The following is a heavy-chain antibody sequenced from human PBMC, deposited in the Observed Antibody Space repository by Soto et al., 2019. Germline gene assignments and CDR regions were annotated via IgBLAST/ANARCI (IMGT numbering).Heavy chain of an antibody. V-gene: IGHV3-23*01. Sequence: GGSLRLSCVGSGFMFSGYAMHWVRQAPGKGLEWVSTVSDSGASTYYAHSVKGRFTVSRDNSNNMLSLEMDSLRAEDTALYYCARDNGDFDYWGQGTLVTVSS. J-gene: IGHJ4*02. D-gene: IGHD4-17*01. CDR2: VSDSGAST. CDR3: ARDNGDFDY. CDR1: GFMFSGYA.